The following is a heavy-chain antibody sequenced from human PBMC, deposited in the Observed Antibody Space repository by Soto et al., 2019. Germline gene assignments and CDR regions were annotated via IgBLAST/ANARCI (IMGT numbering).Heavy chain of an antibody. J-gene: IGHJ6*02. CDR2: TYYRSKWYN. V-gene: IGHV6-1*01. CDR3: ARDSYDFWSGYYAGYYYGMDV. CDR1: GDSVSSNSAA. Sequence: PSQTLSLTCAISGDSVSSNSAAWNWIRQSPSRGLEWLGRTYYRSKWYNDYAVSVKSRITINPDTSKNQFSLQLNSVTPEDTAVYYCARDSYDFWSGYYAGYYYGMDVWGQGTTVTVSS. D-gene: IGHD3-3*01.